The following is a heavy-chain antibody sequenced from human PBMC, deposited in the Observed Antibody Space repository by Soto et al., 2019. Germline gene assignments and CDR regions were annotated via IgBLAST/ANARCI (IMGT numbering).Heavy chain of an antibody. J-gene: IGHJ4*02. CDR3: AKSQALPVCRGTSCSSEYYFDY. Sequence: PGGSLRLSCAASGFTFSSYAMSWVRQAPGKGLEWVSAISGSGGSTYYADSVKGRFTISRDNSKNTLYLQMNSLRAEDTAVYYCAKSQALPVCRGTSCSSEYYFDYWGQGTLVTVSS. V-gene: IGHV3-23*01. D-gene: IGHD2-2*01. CDR1: GFTFSSYA. CDR2: ISGSGGST.